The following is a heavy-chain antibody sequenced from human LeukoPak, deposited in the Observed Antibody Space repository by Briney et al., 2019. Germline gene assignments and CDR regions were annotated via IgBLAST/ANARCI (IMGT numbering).Heavy chain of an antibody. CDR1: GFTFSTSA. D-gene: IGHD5-24*01. CDR3: AKDLYGLQPHHNWFDP. V-gene: IGHV3-23*01. J-gene: IGHJ5*02. CDR2: ISGSGVT. Sequence: GGSLRLSCAASGFTFSTSAMTWVRQAPGKGLEWVSGISGSGVTDYADSVKGRFTISRDNSRNTLYLQMNSLRAEDTAVYYCAKDLYGLQPHHNWFDPWGQGTLVTVSS.